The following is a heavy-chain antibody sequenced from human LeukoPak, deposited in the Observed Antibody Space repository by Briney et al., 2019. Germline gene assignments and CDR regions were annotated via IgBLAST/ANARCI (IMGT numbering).Heavy chain of an antibody. J-gene: IGHJ4*02. V-gene: IGHV4-31*03. CDR2: IYYSGST. CDR1: GGSISSGGYY. CDR3: ARGPPDIVVVPAAISPYYFDY. D-gene: IGHD2-2*02. Sequence: SQTLSLTCTVSGGSISSGGYYWSWIRQHPGKGLEWIGYIYYSGSTYYNPSLKSRDTISVDTSKNQFSLKLSSVTAADTAVYYCARGPPDIVVVPAAISPYYFDYWGQGTLVTVSS.